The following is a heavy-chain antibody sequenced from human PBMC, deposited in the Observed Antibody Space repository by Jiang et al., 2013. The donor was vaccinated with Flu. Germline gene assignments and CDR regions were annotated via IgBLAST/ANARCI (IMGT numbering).Heavy chain of an antibody. CDR1: GGSVSGYY. J-gene: IGHJ4*02. CDR3: ARCSSRSGGSCYFDY. V-gene: IGHV4-59*02. Sequence: PGLVKPSETLSLTCTVSGGSVSGYYWSWIRQPPGKGLEWVGFIYYTGTTYYNPSLKSRVAISVDTSKNQFSLNLRSVTAADTAVYFCARCSSRSGGSCYFDYWGQGTLVSVSS. CDR2: IYYTGTT. D-gene: IGHD2-15*01.